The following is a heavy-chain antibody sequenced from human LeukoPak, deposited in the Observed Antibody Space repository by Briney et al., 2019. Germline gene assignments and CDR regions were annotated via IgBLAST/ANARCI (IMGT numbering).Heavy chain of an antibody. V-gene: IGHV1-46*01. CDR2: INPSGGST. CDR1: GGTFSSYA. Sequence: ASVKVSCKASGGTFSSYAISWVRQAPGQGLEWMGIINPSGGSTSYAQKFQGRVTMTRDTSTSTVYMELSSLRSEDTAVYYCARDGYFIVSGYYFDYWGQGTLVTVSS. D-gene: IGHD2-15*01. J-gene: IGHJ4*02. CDR3: ARDGYFIVSGYYFDY.